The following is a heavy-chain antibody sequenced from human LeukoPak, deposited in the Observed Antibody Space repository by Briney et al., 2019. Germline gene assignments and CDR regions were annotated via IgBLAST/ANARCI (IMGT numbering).Heavy chain of an antibody. Sequence: GGSLRLSCAASGFTFSTYCMNWVRQAPGKGLEWVSSISSSGGYIYYADSVEGRFTISRDNAKHSLYLQMNSLRADDTAVYYCARCSGGSCYRSDDYWGQGTPVTVSS. CDR1: GFTFSTYC. CDR2: ISSSGGYI. D-gene: IGHD2-15*01. J-gene: IGHJ4*02. CDR3: ARCSGGSCYRSDDY. V-gene: IGHV3-21*01.